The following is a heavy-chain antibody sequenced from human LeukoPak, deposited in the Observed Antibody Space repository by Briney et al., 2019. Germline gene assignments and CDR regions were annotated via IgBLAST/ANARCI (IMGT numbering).Heavy chain of an antibody. Sequence: ASVKVSCKASGYTFTSYAMHWVRQAPGQRLEWMGWINAGNGNTKYSQKFQGRVTITRDTSASTAYMELRSLRSDDTAVYYCARETQISGYYYNDYWGQGTLVTVSS. CDR1: GYTFTSYA. CDR2: INAGNGNT. V-gene: IGHV1-3*01. D-gene: IGHD3-22*01. CDR3: ARETQISGYYYNDY. J-gene: IGHJ4*02.